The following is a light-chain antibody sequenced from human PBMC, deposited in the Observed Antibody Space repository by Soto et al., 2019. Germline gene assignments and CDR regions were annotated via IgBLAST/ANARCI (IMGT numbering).Light chain of an antibody. CDR3: QHYSTSPWT. CDR1: QTIGGSY. Sequence: EIVLTQSPGTLSLSPGERATLSCRPSQTIGGSYFAWYQQKPGQAPRLLIYATSRRATGIPDRFSGSGSETDFTLTISRLEPEDFAVYYCQHYSTSPWTFGQGTKVEIK. V-gene: IGKV3-20*01. CDR2: ATS. J-gene: IGKJ1*01.